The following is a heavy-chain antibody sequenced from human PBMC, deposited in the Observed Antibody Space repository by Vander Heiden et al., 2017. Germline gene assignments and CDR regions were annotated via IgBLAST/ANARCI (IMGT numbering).Heavy chain of an antibody. J-gene: IGHJ2*01. V-gene: IGHV3-9*01. CDR1: GFTLDDYA. D-gene: IGHD2-8*01. CDR2: ISWNSGSI. CDR3: AKASQLMREAFWYFDL. Sequence: EVQLVEPGGGLVQPGRSLRLSCAASGFTLDDYAMHWVRHAPGKGLEWVSGISWNSGSIGYADSVKGRFTISRDNAKNSLYLQMNSLRAEDTALYYCAKASQLMREAFWYFDLWGRGTLVTVSS.